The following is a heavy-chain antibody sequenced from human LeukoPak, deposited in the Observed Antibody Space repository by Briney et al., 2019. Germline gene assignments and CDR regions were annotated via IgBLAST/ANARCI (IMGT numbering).Heavy chain of an antibody. D-gene: IGHD3-22*01. Sequence: PGGSLRLSCAASGFTFSSYGMHWVRQAPGKGLEWVAVIWYDGSNKYYADSVKGRFTISRDNSKNTLYLQMNSLRAEDTAVYYCARVYDSSGYYYVQGDYWGQGTLVTVSS. V-gene: IGHV3-30*19. J-gene: IGHJ4*02. CDR3: ARVYDSSGYYYVQGDY. CDR2: IWYDGSNK. CDR1: GFTFSSYG.